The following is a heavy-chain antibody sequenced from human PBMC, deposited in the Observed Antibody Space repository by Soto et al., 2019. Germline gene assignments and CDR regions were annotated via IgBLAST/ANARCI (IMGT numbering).Heavy chain of an antibody. V-gene: IGHV3-21*01. CDR3: ARDRPYGSGSYRYYYYYYMDV. CDR2: ISSSSSYI. J-gene: IGHJ6*03. CDR1: GFTFSSYS. D-gene: IGHD3-10*01. Sequence: GGSLRLSCAASGFTFSSYSMNWVRQAPGKGLEWVSSISSSSSYIYYADSVKGRFTISRDNSKNSLYLQMNSLRAEDTAVYYCARDRPYGSGSYRYYYYYYMDVWGKGTTVTVSS.